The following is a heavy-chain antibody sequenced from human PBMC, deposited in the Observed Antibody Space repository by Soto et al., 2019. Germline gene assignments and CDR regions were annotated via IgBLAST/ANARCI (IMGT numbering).Heavy chain of an antibody. CDR3: AREVVVAATGFDS. D-gene: IGHD2-15*01. V-gene: IGHV4-59*01. Sequence: ETLSLTCTVSGGSISSYYWNWIRQPPGKGLEWIGYIYYSGSTNYNPSLKSRVTISVDTSKNQISLKLTSVTAADTAVYYCAREVVVAATGFDSWGQGTLVTVSS. J-gene: IGHJ4*02. CDR1: GGSISSYY. CDR2: IYYSGST.